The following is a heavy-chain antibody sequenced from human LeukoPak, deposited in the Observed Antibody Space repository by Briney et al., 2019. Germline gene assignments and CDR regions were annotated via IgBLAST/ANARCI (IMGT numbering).Heavy chain of an antibody. D-gene: IGHD3-9*01. J-gene: IGHJ4*02. Sequence: SETLSLTCTVSGGSISRYYWSWIRQPPGKGLEWIGYIYYSGSTNYNPSLKSRITISVDTSKNQFSLKLSSVTAADTAVYYCARGVVRYTCALWGQGTLVTVSS. CDR2: IYYSGST. CDR1: GGSISRYY. CDR3: ARGVVRYTCAL. V-gene: IGHV4-59*01.